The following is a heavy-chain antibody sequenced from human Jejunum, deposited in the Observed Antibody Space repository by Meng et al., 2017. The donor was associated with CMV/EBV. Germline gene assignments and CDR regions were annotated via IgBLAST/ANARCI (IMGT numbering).Heavy chain of an antibody. CDR3: ARVEVGITSGDY. CDR1: GYTFTNYG. Sequence: GQMVQSGGDVKQHWASVKGSCKASGYTFTNYGITWVRQAPGQGLEWMGWINAYNGDTNYAQTLQGRVTMTTDTSTSTAYMELRSLRSDDTAVYYCARVEVGITSGDYWGQGALVTVSS. V-gene: IGHV1-18*01. CDR2: INAYNGDT. D-gene: IGHD1-26*01. J-gene: IGHJ4*02.